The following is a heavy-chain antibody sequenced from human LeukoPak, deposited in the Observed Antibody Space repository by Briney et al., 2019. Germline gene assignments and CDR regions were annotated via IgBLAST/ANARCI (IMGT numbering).Heavy chain of an antibody. Sequence: PGGSLRLSCAASGFTFSSYGMHWVRQAPGKGLEWVAVISYDGSNKYYADSVKGRFTISRDNSKNTLYLQMNSLRAEDTAVYYCAKTGSSSWYWDYYYGMDVWGQGTTVTVSS. CDR3: AKTGSSSWYWDYYYGMDV. D-gene: IGHD6-13*01. CDR1: GFTFSSYG. V-gene: IGHV3-30*18. J-gene: IGHJ6*02. CDR2: ISYDGSNK.